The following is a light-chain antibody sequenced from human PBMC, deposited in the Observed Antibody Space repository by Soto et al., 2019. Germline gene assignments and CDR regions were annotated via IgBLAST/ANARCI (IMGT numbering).Light chain of an antibody. CDR3: QQRSNWPRSIT. CDR2: DAS. V-gene: IGKV3-11*01. J-gene: IGKJ5*01. Sequence: IVLTQSPATLSLSPGARATLSCRASQSVSSKLAWYQQKPGQAPRLLIYDASNRATGIPARFSGSGSGTDFTLTISSLEPEDFAVYYCQQRSNWPRSITFGQGTRLEIK. CDR1: QSVSSK.